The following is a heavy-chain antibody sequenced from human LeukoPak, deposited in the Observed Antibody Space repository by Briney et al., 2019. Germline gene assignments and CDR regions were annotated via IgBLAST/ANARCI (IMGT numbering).Heavy chain of an antibody. V-gene: IGHV3-7*01. CDR2: IKKDGSEK. Sequence: GGSLRLSCAASGYTFSTNWMSWVRQAPGKGLEWVANIKKDGSEKYYVDSVKGRFTISRDNAKNSLYLQMNSLRAEDTAVYYCARGRGNGYNSYFDYWGQGTLVTVSS. CDR1: GYTFSTNW. CDR3: ARGRGNGYNSYFDY. D-gene: IGHD5-24*01. J-gene: IGHJ4*02.